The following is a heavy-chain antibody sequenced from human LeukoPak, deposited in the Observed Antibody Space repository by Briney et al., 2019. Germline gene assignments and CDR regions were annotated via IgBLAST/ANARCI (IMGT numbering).Heavy chain of an antibody. V-gene: IGHV1-18*04. Sequence: ASVKVSCKASGYTFTSYYMHWVRQAPGQGLEWMGWISAYNGNTNYAQKLQGRVTMTTDTSTSTAYMELRSLRSDDTAVYYCARAITTVTTDYWGQGTLVTVSS. D-gene: IGHD4-17*01. CDR2: ISAYNGNT. J-gene: IGHJ4*02. CDR3: ARAITTVTTDY. CDR1: GYTFTSYY.